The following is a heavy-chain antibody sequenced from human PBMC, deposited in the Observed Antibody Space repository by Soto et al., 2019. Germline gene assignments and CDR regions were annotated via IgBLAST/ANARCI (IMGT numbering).Heavy chain of an antibody. J-gene: IGHJ5*02. D-gene: IGHD3-10*01. CDR1: GGSITSCGYS. V-gene: IGHV4-30-2*01. Sequence: SDTLSLTCAVSGGSITSCGYSWILIRQPPGKGLEWIGYIYHSGSTDYNPSLKSRVTMSVDRSKNQFSLSLTSVTAADTAVYYCARGSNTYLWFGEPVGYIWFDPWGQGTLVTVSS. CDR2: IYHSGST. CDR3: ARGSNTYLWFGEPVGYIWFDP.